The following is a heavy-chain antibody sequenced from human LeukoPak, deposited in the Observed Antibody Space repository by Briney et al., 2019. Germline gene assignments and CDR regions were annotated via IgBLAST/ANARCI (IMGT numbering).Heavy chain of an antibody. J-gene: IGHJ4*02. D-gene: IGHD3-10*01. CDR2: INHSGST. CDR3: ARHDGDPFDY. V-gene: IGHV4-34*01. CDR1: GGSFSGYY. Sequence: PSETLSLTCAVYGGSFSGYYWSWIRQPPGKGLEWIGEINHSGSTNYNPSLKSRVSVSVDTSKNQFSLKLSSVTAADTAVYYCARHDGDPFDYWGQGSLVPVSS.